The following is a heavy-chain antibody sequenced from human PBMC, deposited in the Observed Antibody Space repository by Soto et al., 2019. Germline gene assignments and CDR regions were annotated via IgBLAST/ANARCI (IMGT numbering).Heavy chain of an antibody. CDR1: GYTFSNYG. CDR3: SRFIMVGGWFDPNYYHGMDV. D-gene: IGHD6-19*01. J-gene: IGHJ6*02. Sequence: QVQLVQSGAEVKKPGASVTVSCKTSGYTFSNYGINWVRQAPGQGLEWMGWISGYNGYTNYAQTVQGRVTMTTDTSTGTVYMELRSLKSDDTAIYYCSRFIMVGGWFDPNYYHGMDVWGQGTTVTVSS. V-gene: IGHV1-18*01. CDR2: ISGYNGYT.